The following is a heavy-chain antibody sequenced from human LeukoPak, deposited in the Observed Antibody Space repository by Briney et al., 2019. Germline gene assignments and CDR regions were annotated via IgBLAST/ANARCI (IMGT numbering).Heavy chain of an antibody. Sequence: GESLKISCKGSGYSFTSHWIGWVRQMPGKGLEWMGIIYPGDSNTTYSPSFQGQVTISADKSISTAYLQWSSLKASDTAMYYCARLTDMDYGDWGIDYWGQGTLVTVSS. CDR2: IYPGDSNT. CDR1: GYSFTSHW. V-gene: IGHV5-51*01. J-gene: IGHJ4*02. D-gene: IGHD4-17*01. CDR3: ARLTDMDYGDWGIDY.